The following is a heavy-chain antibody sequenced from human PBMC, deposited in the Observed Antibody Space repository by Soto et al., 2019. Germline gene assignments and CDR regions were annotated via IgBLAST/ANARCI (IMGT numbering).Heavy chain of an antibody. CDR2: IRSKAYGGTT. J-gene: IGHJ4*02. Sequence: GGSLRLSCTASGFTFGDYAMSWFRQAPGKGLEWVGFIRSKAYGGTTEYAASVKGRFTISRDDSKSIAYLQMNSLKTEDTAVYYCTRVGIGYGDYNFFGYWGQGTLVTVSS. CDR1: GFTFGDYA. CDR3: TRVGIGYGDYNFFGY. D-gene: IGHD4-17*01. V-gene: IGHV3-49*03.